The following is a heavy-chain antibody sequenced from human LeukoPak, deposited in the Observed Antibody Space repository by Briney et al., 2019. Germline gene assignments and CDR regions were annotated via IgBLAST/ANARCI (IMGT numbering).Heavy chain of an antibody. CDR1: GGTFSSYA. V-gene: IGHV1-69*13. J-gene: IGHJ4*02. CDR2: IIPIFGTA. Sequence: SVKVSCKASGGTFSSYAISWVRQAPGQGLEWMGGIIPIFGTANYAQKFQGRVTITADESTSTAYMELSSLRSEDTAAYYCARSYYYDSSAPFDYWGQGTLVTVSS. CDR3: ARSYYYDSSAPFDY. D-gene: IGHD3-22*01.